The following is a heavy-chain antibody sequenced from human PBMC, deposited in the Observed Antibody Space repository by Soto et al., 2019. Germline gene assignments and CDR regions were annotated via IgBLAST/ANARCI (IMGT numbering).Heavy chain of an antibody. J-gene: IGHJ2*01. CDR3: ATSALSYCGGDCYGADYFDP. D-gene: IGHD2-21*02. CDR2: IIPIFGTA. CDR1: GGTFSSYA. Sequence: QVQLVQSGAEVKKPGSSVKVSCKASGGTFSSYAISWVRQAPGQGLEWMGGIIPIFGTANYAQKFQGRVKIHGNDSTSADYMSRSSQRYEDTPVYDCATSALSYCGGDCYGADYFDPWGRGTLVTVSS. V-gene: IGHV1-69*01.